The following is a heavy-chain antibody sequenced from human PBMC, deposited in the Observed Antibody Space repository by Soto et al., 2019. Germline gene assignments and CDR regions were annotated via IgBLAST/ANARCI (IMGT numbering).Heavy chain of an antibody. CDR1: GGSVSSGSYY. V-gene: IGHV4-61*01. Sequence: TSETLSLTCTVSGGSVSSGSYYWSWIRQPPGKGLEWIGYIYYSGSTNYNPSLKSRVTISVDTSKNQFSLKLSSVTAADTAVYYCARVGWGPGYYYYYGMDVWGQGTTVTVSS. CDR3: ARVGWGPGYYYYYGMDV. J-gene: IGHJ6*02. CDR2: IYYSGST. D-gene: IGHD3-16*01.